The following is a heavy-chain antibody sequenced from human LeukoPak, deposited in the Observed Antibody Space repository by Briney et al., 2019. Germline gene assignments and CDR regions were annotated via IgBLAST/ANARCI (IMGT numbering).Heavy chain of an antibody. V-gene: IGHV3-21*01. Sequence: GGSLSLSCAASGFTFSSYSMKWVRQAPGKGLEWVSSISSSSSYIYYTDSVRGRFTISRDNARNSLYLQMNSLRADDTAVYFCARDQGGMTLVGNAFDIWGQETMVTVSS. D-gene: IGHD3-16*01. CDR2: ISSSSSYI. J-gene: IGHJ3*02. CDR1: GFTFSSYS. CDR3: ARDQGGMTLVGNAFDI.